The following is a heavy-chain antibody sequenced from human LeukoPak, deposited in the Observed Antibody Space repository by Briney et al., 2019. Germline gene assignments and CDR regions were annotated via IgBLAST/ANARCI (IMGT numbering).Heavy chain of an antibody. CDR1: GFSVTNNY. CDR3: AREDLVLEGFDY. V-gene: IGHV3-53*01. CDR2: FYVGGAT. D-gene: IGHD1-1*01. Sequence: GGSLRLSCAVSGFSVTNNYMSWVRQAPGKGLEWVSVFYVGGATYYAASVKGRFTISRDNSENTLYLQMKSLRAEDTAVYFCAREDLVLEGFDYWGQGTLVTVSS. J-gene: IGHJ4*02.